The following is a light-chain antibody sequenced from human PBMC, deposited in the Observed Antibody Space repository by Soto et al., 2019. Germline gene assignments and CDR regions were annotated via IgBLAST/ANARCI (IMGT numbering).Light chain of an antibody. Sequence: QSALTQPASVSGSPGQSITISCTGTSGDVGAYKYVYWYQQHPDKAPRLMIYEVNNRPSGVSSRFSGSKSGNTASLTISGLRAEDEADYYCSSYTTYSTVVFGGGTKVTVL. CDR2: EVN. CDR1: SGDVGAYKY. CDR3: SSYTTYSTVV. V-gene: IGLV2-14*01. J-gene: IGLJ2*01.